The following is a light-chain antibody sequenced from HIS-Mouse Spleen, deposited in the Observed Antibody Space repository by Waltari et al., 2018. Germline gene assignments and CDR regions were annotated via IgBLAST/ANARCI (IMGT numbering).Light chain of an antibody. Sequence: DIQMTQSPSSLPPFVGDSSTITCQASQDISNYLNWYQQKPGKAPKLLIYDAYNLETGVPSRFSGSGSGTDFTLTISSLQPEDIATYYCQQYDNLLSLTFGGGTKVEIK. CDR3: QQYDNLLSLT. J-gene: IGKJ4*01. CDR1: QDISNY. CDR2: DAY. V-gene: IGKV1-33*01.